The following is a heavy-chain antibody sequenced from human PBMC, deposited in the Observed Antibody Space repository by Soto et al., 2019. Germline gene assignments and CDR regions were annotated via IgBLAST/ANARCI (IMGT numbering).Heavy chain of an antibody. CDR1: GYSFTSLH. J-gene: IGHJ4*02. Sequence: ASVKVSCKASGYSFTSLHLNWVRQATGQGLEWIGWMNPHSGDTGFAQRFKGRVTMTRNTSINTAYMELRSLRSQETAVYYCARGSPGPVDNWGQGTQVTVSS. D-gene: IGHD3-10*01. V-gene: IGHV1-8*02. CDR2: MNPHSGDT. CDR3: ARGSPGPVDN.